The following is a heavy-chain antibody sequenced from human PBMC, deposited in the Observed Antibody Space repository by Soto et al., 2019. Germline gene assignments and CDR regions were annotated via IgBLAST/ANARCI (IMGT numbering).Heavy chain of an antibody. CDR2: FRESGETT. CDR1: GFTFSSSA. Sequence: VHLSESGGGLVQPGGSLRLSCAASGFTFSSSAMSWVRQAPGKGLEWVATFRESGETTHYADSVKGRFTISRDAYKNMLNLQMTRLRAEDTAIYYCAKDSHWGIISPTHDYWGQGTRVTVSS. J-gene: IGHJ4*02. V-gene: IGHV3-23*01. CDR3: AKDSHWGIISPTHDY. D-gene: IGHD3-16*01.